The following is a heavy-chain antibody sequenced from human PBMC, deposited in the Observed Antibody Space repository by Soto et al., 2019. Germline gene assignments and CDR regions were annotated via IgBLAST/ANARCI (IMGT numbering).Heavy chain of an antibody. D-gene: IGHD1-7*01. J-gene: IGHJ4*02. CDR2: INAGNGNT. Sequence: ASVKVSCKASGYTFTSYAMHWVRQAPGQRLEWMGWINAGNGNTKYSQKFQGRVTITRDTSASTAYMELSSLRSEDTAVYYCARETGTTWLYAYWGQGTLVTVSS. CDR3: ARETGTTWLYAY. CDR1: GYTFTSYA. V-gene: IGHV1-3*01.